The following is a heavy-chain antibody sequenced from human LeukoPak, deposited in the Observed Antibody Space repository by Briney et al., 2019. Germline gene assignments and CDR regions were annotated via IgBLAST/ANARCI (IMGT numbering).Heavy chain of an antibody. V-gene: IGHV4-59*01. Sequence: PSETLSLTCTVSGGSISSYYWRWLRQPPGKGLEWIGYIYYSGSTNYNPSLKSRVTISVDTSKNQFSLKLSSVTAADTAVYYCARAPEGSSGPADYWGQGTLVTVSS. CDR1: GGSISSYY. CDR3: ARAPEGSSGPADY. CDR2: IYYSGST. J-gene: IGHJ4*02. D-gene: IGHD3-22*01.